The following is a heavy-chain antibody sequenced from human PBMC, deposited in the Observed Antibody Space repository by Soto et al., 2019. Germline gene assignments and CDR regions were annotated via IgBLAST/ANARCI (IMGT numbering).Heavy chain of an antibody. CDR2: IYHSGST. D-gene: IGHD5-18*01. CDR1: GGSSGGGGDC. J-gene: IGHJ4*02. V-gene: IGHV4-30-2*01. Sequence: SETLCVTRSVAGGSSGGGGDCWSWIKKPPGKGLEWIGYIYHSGSTYYNPSLKSRVTISVDRSKNQFSLKLSSVTAADTAVYYCAREGYSYGYGVDYWGQGTLVTVSS. CDR3: AREGYSYGYGVDY.